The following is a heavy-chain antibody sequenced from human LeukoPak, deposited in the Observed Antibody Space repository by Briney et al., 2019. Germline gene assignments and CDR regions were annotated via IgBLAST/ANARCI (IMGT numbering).Heavy chain of an antibody. V-gene: IGHV1-18*04. J-gene: IGHJ4*02. CDR2: ISAYNGNT. CDR1: GYTFTGYY. CDR3: ARDYVSSALDY. Sequence: ASVKVSCKASGYTFTGYYMHWVRQAPGQGLEWMGWISAYNGNTNYAQKLQGRVTMTTDTSTSTAYMELRSLRSDDTAVYYCARDYVSSALDYWGQGTLVTVSS. D-gene: IGHD6-19*01.